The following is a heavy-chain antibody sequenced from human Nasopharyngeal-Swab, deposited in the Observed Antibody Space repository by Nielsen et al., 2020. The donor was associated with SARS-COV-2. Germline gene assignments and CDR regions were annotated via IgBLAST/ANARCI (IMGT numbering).Heavy chain of an antibody. V-gene: IGHV4-34*01. CDR3: ARGGRVDSSGYYSLRKGFDP. CDR1: GGFFSGYY. CDR2: INHSGST. D-gene: IGHD3-22*01. Sequence: SETLPLTCAVFGGFFSGYYWSWIRQPPGEGLEWIGEINHSGSTNYNTSLKSRVTISVDTSKNQFSLKLSSVTAADTAVYYCARGGRVDSSGYYSLRKGFDPWGQGTLVTVSS. J-gene: IGHJ5*02.